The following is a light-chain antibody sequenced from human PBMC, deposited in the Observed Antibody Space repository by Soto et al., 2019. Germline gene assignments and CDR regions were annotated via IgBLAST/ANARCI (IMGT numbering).Light chain of an antibody. CDR3: QQSSNWPPIT. J-gene: IGKJ5*01. Sequence: DIVLTQSPGTLSLSPGETATLSCRDSQTVNSDYLAWFQQRPGQAPRLLIFATYRRATDIPDRFSGSGSGTDFTLAIRRLEPEDFTVYYCQQSSNWPPITCGQGTRLEIK. CDR2: ATY. CDR1: QTVNSDY. V-gene: IGKV3D-20*02.